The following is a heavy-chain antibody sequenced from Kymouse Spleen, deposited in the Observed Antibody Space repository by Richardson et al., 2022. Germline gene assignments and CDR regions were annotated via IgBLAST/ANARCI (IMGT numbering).Heavy chain of an antibody. CDR1: GFSLSTSGMC. CDR3: ARIRGIL**YQLLCGTTTTVWTS. J-gene: IGHJ6*02. Sequence: QVTLRESGPALVKPTQTLTLTCTFSGFSLSTSGMCVRWVRQPPGKALEWLALIDWDDDKYYSTSLKTRLTISKDTSKNQVVLTMTNMDPVDTATYYCARIRGIL**YQLLCGTTTTVWTSGAKGPRSPSPQ. V-gene: IGHV2-70*d01. D-gene: IGHD2-2*02. CDR2: IDWDDDK.